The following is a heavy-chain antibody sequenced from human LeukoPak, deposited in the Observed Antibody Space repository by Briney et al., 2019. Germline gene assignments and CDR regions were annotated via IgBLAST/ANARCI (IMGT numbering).Heavy chain of an antibody. Sequence: GGSLRLSCIACGFTLSSYEMSWIRQAPGKGLEWVSYISSSGSTIYYADSVKGRFTISRDNAKNSLYLQMNSLRAEDTAVYYCAELGITMIGGVWGKGTTVTISS. D-gene: IGHD3-10*02. CDR1: GFTLSSYE. J-gene: IGHJ6*04. CDR3: AELGITMIGGV. V-gene: IGHV3-48*03. CDR2: ISSSGSTI.